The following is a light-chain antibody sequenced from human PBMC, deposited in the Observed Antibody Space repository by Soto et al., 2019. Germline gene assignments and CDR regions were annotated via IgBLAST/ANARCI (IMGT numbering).Light chain of an antibody. CDR2: DKN. J-gene: IGLJ2*01. Sequence: QSVLTEPPSVSGATEQRVSISCTGSTSNIGAGYDVHWYQQLPGTAPKLLIYDKNNRPSGVPDRFSASKSGTSASLAITGLQAEDEADYYCQCYDSSLNSPLVFGGGTKLTVL. V-gene: IGLV1-40*01. CDR3: QCYDSSLNSPLV. CDR1: TSNIGAGYD.